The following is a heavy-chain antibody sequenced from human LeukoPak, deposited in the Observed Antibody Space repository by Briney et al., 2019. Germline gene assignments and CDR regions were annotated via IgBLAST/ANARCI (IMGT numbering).Heavy chain of an antibody. CDR2: ISGSGGST. CDR3: AKDDGWVQYAN. V-gene: IGHV3-23*01. Sequence: GSLRLSCAASGFTFSSYAMSWVRQAPGKGLEWVSAISGSGGSTYYADSVKGRFTISRDNSKNTLYLQMNSLRAVDTAVYYCAKDDGWVQYANWGQGTLVTVSS. D-gene: IGHD5-24*01. J-gene: IGHJ4*02. CDR1: GFTFSSYA.